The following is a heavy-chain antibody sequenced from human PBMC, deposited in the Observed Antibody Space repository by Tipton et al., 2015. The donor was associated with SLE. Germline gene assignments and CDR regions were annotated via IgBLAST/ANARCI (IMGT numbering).Heavy chain of an antibody. J-gene: IGHJ4*02. CDR2: IFGSGFST. CDR1: GFTFSNYA. Sequence: SLRLSCAASGFTFSNYAMSWVRQAPGKGLEWLSVIFGSGFSTHSADSVKGRFTISRDHSRNTLYLQMNSLRPEDTAVYYCARDRDGFSGYEYYWGQGTLVTVSS. CDR3: ARDRDGFSGYEYY. D-gene: IGHD5-12*01. V-gene: IGHV3-23*03.